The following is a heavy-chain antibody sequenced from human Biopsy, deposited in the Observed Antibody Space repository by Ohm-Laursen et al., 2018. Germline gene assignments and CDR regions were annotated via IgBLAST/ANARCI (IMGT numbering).Heavy chain of an antibody. CDR2: IKEDGSLI. CDR1: GFTFSNYW. Sequence: LSLTCAASGFTFSNYWLSWVRQAPGKGLEWIANIKEDGSLIYYLESVKGRFTISRDNAKNSVYLQMHSLRTEDTGVYYCARDVRYLDFWGRGTPVTVSS. J-gene: IGHJ2*01. CDR3: ARDVRYLDF. V-gene: IGHV3-7*01.